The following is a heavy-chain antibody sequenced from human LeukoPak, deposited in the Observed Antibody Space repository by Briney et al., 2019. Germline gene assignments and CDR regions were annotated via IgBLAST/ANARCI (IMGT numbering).Heavy chain of an antibody. CDR3: ARENDGFDL. Sequence: PGGSLRLSCAASGFTPSSYWMSWVRQAPGKGLEWVGNIKQDGSQKYYMDSVKGRVTISRDNAKNSVDLQMNSLRAEDTAVYYCARENDGFDLWGQGTMVTVSS. J-gene: IGHJ3*01. CDR1: GFTPSSYW. V-gene: IGHV3-7*04. CDR2: IKQDGSQK.